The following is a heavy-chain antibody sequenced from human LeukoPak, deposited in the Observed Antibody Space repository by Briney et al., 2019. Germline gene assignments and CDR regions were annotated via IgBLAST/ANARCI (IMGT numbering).Heavy chain of an antibody. Sequence: KPSETLSLTCTVSGYSISSGYYWGWIRQPPGKGLEWIGSIYHSGSTYYNPSLKSRVTISVDTSKNQFSLKLSSVTAADTAVYYCARHVSAPPTALRYWGQGTLVTVSS. CDR3: ARHVSAPPTALRY. D-gene: IGHD4-17*01. CDR2: IYHSGST. V-gene: IGHV4-38-2*02. CDR1: GYSISSGYY. J-gene: IGHJ4*02.